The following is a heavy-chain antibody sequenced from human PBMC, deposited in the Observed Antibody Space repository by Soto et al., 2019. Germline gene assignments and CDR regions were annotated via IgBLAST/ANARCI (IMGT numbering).Heavy chain of an antibody. CDR3: ARALTGPVAVTDH. V-gene: IGHV3-30*03. Sequence: PGGSLRLSCAASGFTFSNSDMNWVHQAPGRGLEWVALISYDGRNKYYPDSEQGRFTISRDNSKNTVYLEMNSLKIDDTAVYYCARALTGPVAVTDHWGQGTLVTVSS. J-gene: IGHJ4*02. D-gene: IGHD6-19*01. CDR1: GFTFSNSD. CDR2: ISYDGRNK.